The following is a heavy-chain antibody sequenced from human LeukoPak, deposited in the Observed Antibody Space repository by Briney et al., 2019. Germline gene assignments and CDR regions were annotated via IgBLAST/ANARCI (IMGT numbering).Heavy chain of an antibody. CDR3: ASPSYYDFWSGYHY. V-gene: IGHV3-23*01. Sequence: PEGSLRLSCAASGFTFSSYAMSWVRQAPGKGLEWVSSISGSGGSTYYADSVKGRFTISGIKSKNTLYLQMNSLRAEDTAVYYCASPSYYDFWSGYHYWGQGTLVTVSS. CDR2: ISGSGGST. J-gene: IGHJ4*02. D-gene: IGHD3-3*01. CDR1: GFTFSSYA.